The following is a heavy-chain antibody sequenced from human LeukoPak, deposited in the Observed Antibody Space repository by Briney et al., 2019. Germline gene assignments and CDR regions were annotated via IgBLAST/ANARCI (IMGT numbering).Heavy chain of an antibody. CDR3: ARVLYFDWLDAY. V-gene: IGHV3-23*01. D-gene: IGHD3-9*01. Sequence: GGSLRLSCTTSGFTFSSYAMSWVRQAPGKGLEWVSAISGRATSTKSADSVKGRFTISRDNAKSSLFLQMNSLRAEDTAVYYCARVLYFDWLDAYWGQGTLVTVSS. CDR1: GFTFSSYA. J-gene: IGHJ4*02. CDR2: ISGRATST.